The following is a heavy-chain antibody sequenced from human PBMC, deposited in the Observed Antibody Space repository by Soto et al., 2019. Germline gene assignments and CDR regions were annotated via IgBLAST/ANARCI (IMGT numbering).Heavy chain of an antibody. CDR2: IYYSGST. J-gene: IGHJ5*02. CDR3: AREPSP. Sequence: QVQLQESGPGLVKPSQTLSLTCTVSGASISSGGYYWGWIRQHPGKGLEWIGYIYYSGSTSYNPATKSRVAISVDASKNQFSLKLSSVTAADSAVYYCAREPSPWGQGTLVTVSS. CDR1: GASISSGGYY. V-gene: IGHV4-31*03.